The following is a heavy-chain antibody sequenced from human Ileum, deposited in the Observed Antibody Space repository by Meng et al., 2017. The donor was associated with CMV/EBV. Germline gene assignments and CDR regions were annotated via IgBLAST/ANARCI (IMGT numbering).Heavy chain of an antibody. Sequence: QVQLQESGPGPVKPSEPLSLTCTVSGGSISNYYWNWMRQPDGKGLEWIGRIYTSGSTNYNPSLKSRVTISIDTSKNQFSLKLTSVTAADTAVYYCARDTGTTGTGSLSDYWGQGTLVTVSS. V-gene: IGHV4-4*07. J-gene: IGHJ4*02. CDR1: GGSISNYY. CDR3: ARDTGTTGTGSLSDY. D-gene: IGHD1-1*01. CDR2: IYTSGST.